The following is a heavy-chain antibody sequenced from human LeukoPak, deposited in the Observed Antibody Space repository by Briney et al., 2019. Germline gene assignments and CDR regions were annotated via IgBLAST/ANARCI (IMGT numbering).Heavy chain of an antibody. CDR1: GGSISSYY. V-gene: IGHV4-59*01. J-gene: IGHJ4*02. Sequence: SETLSLTCTGSGGSISSYYWSWIRQPPGKGLEWIGYIYYSGSTNYNPSLKSRVTISVDTSKNQCSLKLSSVTAADTAVYYCARSSQYSSTCFDYWGQGTLVTVSS. CDR2: IYYSGST. CDR3: ARSSQYSSTCFDY. D-gene: IGHD6-13*01.